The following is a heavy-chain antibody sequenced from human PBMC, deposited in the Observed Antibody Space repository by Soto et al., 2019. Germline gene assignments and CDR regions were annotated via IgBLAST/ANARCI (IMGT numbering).Heavy chain of an antibody. J-gene: IGHJ6*02. Sequence: EVQLVESGGGLVKPGGSLRLSCAATGYTFSSFTMNWVRQAPGKGLEWVASISSSSSYIYYVDSVKGRFTISRDNAKNSLYLLMNSLRAEDTAVYYCARPQYVDYGGYYFYGMDVWGQGTTVTVSS. CDR2: ISSSSSYI. CDR3: ARPQYVDYGGYYFYGMDV. V-gene: IGHV3-21*01. CDR1: GYTFSSFT. D-gene: IGHD4-17*01.